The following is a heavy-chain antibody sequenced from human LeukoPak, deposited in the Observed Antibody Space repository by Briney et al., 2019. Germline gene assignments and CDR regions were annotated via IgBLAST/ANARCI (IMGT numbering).Heavy chain of an antibody. Sequence: SETLSLTCTVSGDSMKNYYWIWIGQSPGKGLEWIGYIYYSGSTYYNPSLKSRVTMSVDTSKKQFSLKLSFVTAADTAVYYCARAGYCSSTSCQWVPLVWGQGTTVTVSS. J-gene: IGHJ6*02. CDR2: IYYSGST. D-gene: IGHD2-2*03. V-gene: IGHV4-59*01. CDR1: GDSMKNYY. CDR3: ARAGYCSSTSCQWVPLV.